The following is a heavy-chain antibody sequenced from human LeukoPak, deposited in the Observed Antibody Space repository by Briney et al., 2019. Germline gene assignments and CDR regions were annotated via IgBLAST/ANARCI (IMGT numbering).Heavy chain of an antibody. CDR1: GYTFSRYW. CDR2: INEDGSST. J-gene: IGHJ4*02. CDR3: AALGDSIY. Sequence: QPGGSLRLSCAASGYTFSRYWMHWVRQGPGKGLVWVSRINEDGSSTSYAESVRGRFTISREDAKNYFFLQMNSLRAGDTAVYFCAALGDSIYWGQGTLVTVSS. D-gene: IGHD1-26*01. V-gene: IGHV3-74*01.